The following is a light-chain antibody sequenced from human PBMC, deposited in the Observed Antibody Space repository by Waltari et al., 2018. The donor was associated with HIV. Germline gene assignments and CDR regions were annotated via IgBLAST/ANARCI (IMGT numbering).Light chain of an antibody. V-gene: IGKV3-15*01. Sequence: ETVMTQSPGTLSVSPGGRALLSCRASQNVFSDLAWYHQQPGQAPRLLLFGASKRATGVPARFSGSGSGTEFTLTITSLQSEDYGLYHCQQYKTWPLTFGQGTRVEIK. CDR1: QNVFSD. CDR2: GAS. J-gene: IGKJ1*01. CDR3: QQYKTWPLT.